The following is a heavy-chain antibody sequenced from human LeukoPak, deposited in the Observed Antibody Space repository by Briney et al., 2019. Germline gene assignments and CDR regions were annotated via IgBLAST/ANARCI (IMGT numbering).Heavy chain of an antibody. CDR3: AREGLHDYGDFWSYSSGDYFDY. D-gene: IGHD4-17*01. J-gene: IGHJ4*02. V-gene: IGHV3-48*03. CDR1: GFTFSSYE. Sequence: GGSLRLSCAASGFTFSSYEMNWVRQAPGKGLEWVSYISSSGSTIYYADSVKGRFTTSRDNAKNSLYLQMNSLRAEDTAVYYCAREGLHDYGDFWSYSSGDYFDYWGQGTLVTVSS. CDR2: ISSSGSTI.